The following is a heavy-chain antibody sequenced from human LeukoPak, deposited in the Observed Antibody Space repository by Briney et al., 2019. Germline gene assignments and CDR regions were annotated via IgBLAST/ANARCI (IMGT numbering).Heavy chain of an antibody. CDR1: GFTFRNYE. Sequence: PGGSPRLSCTASGFTFRNYEMNWVRQAPGKGLEWISSIRSGGNTKYYADSVRDRFTISRDNAKNSLYLQMTSLRAEDTAVYYCARTDPSDAFDIWGQGTMVTVSS. CDR3: ARTDPSDAFDI. CDR2: IRSGGNTK. J-gene: IGHJ3*02. V-gene: IGHV3-48*03.